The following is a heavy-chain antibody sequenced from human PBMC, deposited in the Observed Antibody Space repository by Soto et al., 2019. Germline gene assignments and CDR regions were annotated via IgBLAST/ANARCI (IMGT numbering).Heavy chain of an antibody. V-gene: IGHV4-39*01. CDR2: VYYSGST. CDR3: ARHYALAGCGELLYPWFDP. Sequence: QLQLQESGPGLVKPSETLSLTCTVSGGSISSSSYYWGWIRQPPGKGLEWGGGVYYSGSTYYQPSLKSRVTISVDTSKNQCSLTTSPVTTADTAVYYCARHYALAGCGELLYPWFDPWGQGTLVTVSS. D-gene: IGHD3-10*01. CDR1: GGSISSSSYY. J-gene: IGHJ5*02.